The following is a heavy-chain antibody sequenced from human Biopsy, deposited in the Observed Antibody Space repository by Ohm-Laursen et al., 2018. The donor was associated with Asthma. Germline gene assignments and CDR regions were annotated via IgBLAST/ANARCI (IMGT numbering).Heavy chain of an antibody. CDR2: ISSSRRTI. CDR1: GFTFSSYS. Sequence: SLRLSCAASGFTFSSYSMNWVRQAPGKGQEWVSYISSSRRTIYYADSVKGRFTIPRDNAKNSLYLQMNSLRDEDTAVYYRARFKRGYSYGYAGVFDYWGQGTLVTVSS. CDR3: ARFKRGYSYGYAGVFDY. D-gene: IGHD5-18*01. V-gene: IGHV3-48*02. J-gene: IGHJ4*02.